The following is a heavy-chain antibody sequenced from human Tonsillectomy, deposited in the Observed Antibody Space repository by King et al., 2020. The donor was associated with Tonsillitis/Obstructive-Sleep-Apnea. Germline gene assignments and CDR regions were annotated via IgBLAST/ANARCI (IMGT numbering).Heavy chain of an antibody. D-gene: IGHD3-10*01. CDR2: MNPNSGNT. Sequence: QLVQSGAEVKKPGASVKVSCKASGYTFTSYDINWVRQATGQGLEWMGWMNPNSGNTGYAQKFQGRVTMTRNTSISTAYMELSSLRSEDTAVYYCATEVLWFGELRNDIWGQGTMVTVSS. CDR3: ATEVLWFGELRNDI. J-gene: IGHJ3*02. V-gene: IGHV1-8*01. CDR1: GYTFTSYD.